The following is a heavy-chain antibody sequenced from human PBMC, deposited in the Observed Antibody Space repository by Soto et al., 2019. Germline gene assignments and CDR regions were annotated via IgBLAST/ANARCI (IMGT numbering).Heavy chain of an antibody. CDR3: ARSSMVRGVNPNWFDP. J-gene: IGHJ5*02. V-gene: IGHV4-39*01. Sequence: SETLSLTCTVSGGSISSSSYYWGWIRQPPGKGLEWIGSIYYSGSTYYNPSLKSRVTISVDTSKNQFSLKLSSVTAADTAVYYCARSSMVRGVNPNWFDPWGQGTLVTLPS. D-gene: IGHD3-10*01. CDR1: GGSISSSSYY. CDR2: IYYSGST.